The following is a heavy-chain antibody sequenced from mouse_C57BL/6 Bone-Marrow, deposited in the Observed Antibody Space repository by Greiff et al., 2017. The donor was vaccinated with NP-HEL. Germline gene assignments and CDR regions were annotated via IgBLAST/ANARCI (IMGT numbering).Heavy chain of an antibody. CDR2: IDPSDSYT. D-gene: IGHD3-1*01. J-gene: IGHJ3*01. CDR1: GYTFTSYW. V-gene: IGHV1-69*01. CDR3: ARGGFWFAY. Sequence: VQLQQPGAELVMPGASVKLSCKASGYTFTSYWMHWVKQRPGQGLEWIGEIDPSDSYTNYNQKFKGKSTLTVDQSSSTAYMQLSSLTSEDSAVYYCARGGFWFAYWGQGTLVTVSA.